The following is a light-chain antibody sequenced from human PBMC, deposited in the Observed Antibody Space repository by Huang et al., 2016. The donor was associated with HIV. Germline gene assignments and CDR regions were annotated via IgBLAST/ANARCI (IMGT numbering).Light chain of an antibody. J-gene: IGKJ2*01. CDR3: QQYDDLPYT. V-gene: IGKV1-33*01. CDR2: DAS. Sequence: DIQMTQPPSSLSASVGDRVTITCQASQDISNYLTWYQQKPGKAPKLLIYDASNLETVVPSRFSGSGSGTDFTFTISSLQPEDIATYYCQQYDDLPYTFGQGTKLEIK. CDR1: QDISNY.